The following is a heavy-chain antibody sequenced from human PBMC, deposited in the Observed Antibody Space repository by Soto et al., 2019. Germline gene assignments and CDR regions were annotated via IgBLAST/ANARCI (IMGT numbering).Heavy chain of an antibody. J-gene: IGHJ6*02. Sequence: PGGSLRLSCAASGFTCSSHTMNWVRQAPGKGLEWISYITSTSSTKNYADSVKGRFTISRDNANNSLYLQMNSLRDEDTAVYYCARRITMVRGPYYYYAMDVWGQGTTVTVSS. D-gene: IGHD3-10*01. CDR3: ARRITMVRGPYYYYAMDV. V-gene: IGHV3-48*02. CDR2: ITSTSSTK. CDR1: GFTCSSHT.